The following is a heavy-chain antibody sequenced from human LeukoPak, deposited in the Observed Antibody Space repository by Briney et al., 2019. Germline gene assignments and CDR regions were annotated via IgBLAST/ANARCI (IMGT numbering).Heavy chain of an antibody. D-gene: IGHD2-8*01. Sequence: PGGSLRLSCATSGFSFSDFSMSWVRQAPGKGLEWISTTNSGGTSTYYAESVKGRFTISRDNSKNTLYLQMSSLRVEDTAVYYCAKQSYARSLGEGGPGTLVSVSS. CDR3: AKQSYARSLGE. CDR2: TNSGGTST. V-gene: IGHV3-23*01. CDR1: GFSFSDFS. J-gene: IGHJ4*02.